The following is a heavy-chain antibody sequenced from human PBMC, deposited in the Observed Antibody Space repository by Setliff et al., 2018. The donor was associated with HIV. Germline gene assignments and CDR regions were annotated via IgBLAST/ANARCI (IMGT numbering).Heavy chain of an antibody. J-gene: IGHJ6*02. Sequence: PGGSLRLSCVASGFRFSTYGMHWVRQAPGKGLEWVTFIWYDGSDKYYLDSVKGRFTISRDNSKNTLYLQMNNLRADDTAVYFCARPTNIDTLYYGSQTFYMYYYGLDVWGQGTTVTVSS. V-gene: IGHV3-33*01. CDR2: IWYDGSDK. CDR1: GFRFSTYG. D-gene: IGHD1-26*01. CDR3: ARPTNIDTLYYGSQTFYMYYYGLDV.